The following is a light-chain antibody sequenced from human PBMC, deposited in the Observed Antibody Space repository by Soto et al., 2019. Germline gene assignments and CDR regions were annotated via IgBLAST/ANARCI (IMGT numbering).Light chain of an antibody. V-gene: IGKV3-15*01. CDR3: QQYNTWYT. CDR2: GAS. CDR1: QSVSTN. J-gene: IGKJ2*01. Sequence: EIVMTQSPATLSVSPGERATLSCGASQSVSTNLAWYQQKPGQAPRLLIYGASTRATGIPARFSGSGSGTEFPLTISSLQSEDFAVYYCQQYNTWYTFGQGTKLEIK.